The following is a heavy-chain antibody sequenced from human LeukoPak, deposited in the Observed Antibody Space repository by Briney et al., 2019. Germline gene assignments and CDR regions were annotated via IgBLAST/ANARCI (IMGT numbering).Heavy chain of an antibody. CDR2: IYYRGNT. Sequence: SETLSLICTVSGDSISSYNYFWGWVRQPPGKGVEWGGSIYYRGNTYDNPSLKRRVTLSADTSKKQFSLKGRSVTAADTAVYSCARASGGYYWDFDYWGQGALATVSA. J-gene: IGHJ4*02. D-gene: IGHD3-22*01. CDR3: ARASGGYYWDFDY. CDR1: GDSISSYNYF. V-gene: IGHV4-39*01.